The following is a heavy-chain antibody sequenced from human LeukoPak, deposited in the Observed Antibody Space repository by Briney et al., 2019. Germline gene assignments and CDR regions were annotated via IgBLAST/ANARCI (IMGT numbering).Heavy chain of an antibody. V-gene: IGHV3-23*01. CDR3: AKRGVVIRVILVGFHKEANYFDS. J-gene: IGHJ4*02. CDR2: MSGSGGST. D-gene: IGHD3-22*01. CDR1: GFTVSSNY. Sequence: PGGSLRLSCAASGFTVSSNYMSWVRQAPGKGLEWVSGMSGSGGSTNYADSVKGRFTISRDNPKNILYLQMNSLRAEDTAVYFCAKRGVVIRVILVGFHKEANYFDSWGQGALVTVSS.